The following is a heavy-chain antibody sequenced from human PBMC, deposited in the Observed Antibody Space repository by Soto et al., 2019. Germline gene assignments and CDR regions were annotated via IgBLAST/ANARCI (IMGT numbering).Heavy chain of an antibody. V-gene: IGHV3-30*18. Sequence: QVQLVESAGGVVQPGGSLRLSCSTSGFTFSDYAMHWVRQAPGKGLEWVATVSSDGNAEYYAASVKGRFAISKDNSMGTLFLQMDSLGADDTGVYYCTKVETSGRAPPFSCHIWGQGTMVTVSS. CDR1: GFTFSDYA. CDR3: TKVETSGRAPPFSCHI. CDR2: VSSDGNAE. J-gene: IGHJ3*02. D-gene: IGHD6-19*01.